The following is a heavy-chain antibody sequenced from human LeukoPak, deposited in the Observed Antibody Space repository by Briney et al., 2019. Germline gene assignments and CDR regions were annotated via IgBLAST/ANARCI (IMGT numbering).Heavy chain of an antibody. J-gene: IGHJ4*02. D-gene: IGHD3-3*01. CDR3: AKDGDYDFWSGYYWAY. Sequence: PGGSLRLSCAASGFTFSTYAMSWVRQAPGKGLEGGSAISGSVGSTDYADSVKGRFTISRDNSKNTLDLQMNSLRAEHTAVYYCAKDGDYDFWSGYYWAYWGQGPLVTVSS. V-gene: IGHV3-23*01. CDR1: GFTFSTYA. CDR2: ISGSVGST.